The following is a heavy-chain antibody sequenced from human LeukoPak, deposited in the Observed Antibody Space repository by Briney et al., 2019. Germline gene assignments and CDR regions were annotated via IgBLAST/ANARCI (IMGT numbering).Heavy chain of an antibody. Sequence: SETLSLTCTVSGGSFNPYYWSWIRQPPGKGLEWIGYINYSGSTNYNPSLKSRATMSVDTSKNQFSLKLNSVTAADTAVYYCARQNSGYDLGPFAYWGQGTLVTVSS. CDR3: ARQNSGYDLGPFAY. CDR1: GGSFNPYY. V-gene: IGHV4-59*08. D-gene: IGHD5-12*01. CDR2: INYSGST. J-gene: IGHJ4*02.